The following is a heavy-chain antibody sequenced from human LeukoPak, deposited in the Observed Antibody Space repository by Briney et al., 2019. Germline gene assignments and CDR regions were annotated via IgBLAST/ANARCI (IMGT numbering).Heavy chain of an antibody. CDR3: ARLSSGYDSGPANPYYFDY. J-gene: IGHJ4*02. CDR1: GGSISNYY. D-gene: IGHD5-12*01. Sequence: SETLSLTCTVSGGSISNYYWTWIRQSPGTGLEWIGYIYHSGSTNYNPSLKSRVTISVDTSKNQFSLKLNSVTAADTAMYYCARLSSGYDSGPANPYYFDYWGQGTLVTVSS. V-gene: IGHV4-59*01. CDR2: IYHSGST.